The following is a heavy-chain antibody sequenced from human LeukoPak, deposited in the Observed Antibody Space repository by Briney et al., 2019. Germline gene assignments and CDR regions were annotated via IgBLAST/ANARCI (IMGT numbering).Heavy chain of an antibody. V-gene: IGHV3-30*02. J-gene: IGHJ5*02. CDR2: IRYDGSNK. Sequence: PGGSLRLSCAASGFTFSSYGMHWVRQAPGKGLEWVAFIRYDGSNKYYADSAKGRFTISRDNSKNTLYLQMNSLRAEDTAVYYCAKLTLNTNCTNGVCWNWFDPWGQGTLVTVSS. CDR3: AKLTLNTNCTNGVCWNWFDP. D-gene: IGHD2-8*01. CDR1: GFTFSSYG.